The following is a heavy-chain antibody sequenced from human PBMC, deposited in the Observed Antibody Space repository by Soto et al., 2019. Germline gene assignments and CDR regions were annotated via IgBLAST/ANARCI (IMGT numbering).Heavy chain of an antibody. D-gene: IGHD3-10*01. Sequence: QVQLVQSGAEVKKPGSSVKVSCKASGGTFSSYAISWVRQAPGQGLEWMGGIIPIFGTANYAQKFQGRVTITADESTSTADMELSSLRSEDTAVYYCARDYYYGSGSYSGYYYYGMDVWGQGTTVTVSS. CDR1: GGTFSSYA. CDR2: IIPIFGTA. J-gene: IGHJ6*02. CDR3: ARDYYYGSGSYSGYYYYGMDV. V-gene: IGHV1-69*01.